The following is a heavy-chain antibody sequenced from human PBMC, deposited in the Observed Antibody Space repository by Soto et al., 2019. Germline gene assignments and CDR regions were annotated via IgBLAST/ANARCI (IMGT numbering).Heavy chain of an antibody. CDR3: ARQGSSGWFDP. V-gene: IGHV4-39*01. J-gene: IGHJ5*02. Sequence: SETLSLTCSVSGGSISSSSHYWGWIRQPPGKGLEFIGNIYYRGTTYYDPSLKSRLTMSVDTSKNQFSLKLSSVTAADTAVYYCARQGSSGWFDPWGQGIPVTVSS. CDR2: IYYRGTT. CDR1: GGSISSSSHY. D-gene: IGHD3-10*01.